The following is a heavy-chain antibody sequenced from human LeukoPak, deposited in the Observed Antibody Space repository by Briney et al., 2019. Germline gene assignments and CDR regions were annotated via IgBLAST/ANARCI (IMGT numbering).Heavy chain of an antibody. Sequence: GSLRLSCAASGFTFSSYGMNWVRQAPGKGLEWVAVISYDGSNKYYADSVKGRFTISRDNSKNTLYLQMNRLRAEGTAVYYCAKAQGDYYYDSSGYYDWFDPWGQGTLVTVSS. V-gene: IGHV3-30*18. CDR2: ISYDGSNK. J-gene: IGHJ5*02. CDR3: AKAQGDYYYDSSGYYDWFDP. CDR1: GFTFSSYG. D-gene: IGHD3-22*01.